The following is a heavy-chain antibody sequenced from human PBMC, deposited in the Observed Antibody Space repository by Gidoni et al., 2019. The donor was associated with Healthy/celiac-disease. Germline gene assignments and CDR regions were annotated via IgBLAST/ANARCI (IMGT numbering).Heavy chain of an antibody. CDR3: VKDSHIGMYPPSEWDV. J-gene: IGHJ6*02. D-gene: IGHD1-20*01. Sequence: EVQLVESGGGLVQPGGSLRLSCSASGFTFSSYAMHWVRQAPGKGLEYVSAISSNGGSTYYADSVKGRFTISRDNSKNTLYLQMSSLRAEDTAVYYCVKDSHIGMYPPSEWDVWGQGTTVTVSS. V-gene: IGHV3-64D*06. CDR2: ISSNGGST. CDR1: GFTFSSYA.